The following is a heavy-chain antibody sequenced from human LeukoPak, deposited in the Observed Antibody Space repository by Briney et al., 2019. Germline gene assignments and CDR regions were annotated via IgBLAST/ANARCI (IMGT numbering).Heavy chain of an antibody. CDR3: AAGPXEYSLDY. CDR2: ISSTGSTI. V-gene: IGHV3-11*04. D-gene: IGHD6-6*01. CDR1: GFTFSDYY. Sequence: GGSLRLSCEASGFTFSDYYMNCIRQAPGKGLEWVSYISSTGSTIYYADSVKGRFTISRDNAKNSLYLQMNSLRAEDTAIYYCAAGPXEYSLDYWGQGTLVTVSS. J-gene: IGHJ4*02.